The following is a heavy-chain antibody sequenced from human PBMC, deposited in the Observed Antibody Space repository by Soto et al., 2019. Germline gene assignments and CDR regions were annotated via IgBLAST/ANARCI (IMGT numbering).Heavy chain of an antibody. J-gene: IGHJ6*02. CDR2: IYYSGST. CDR3: ARQSSIGSVNPHFYYYHAMDV. Sequence: PSETLSLTCAVSGGSISSSNWWSWVRQPPGKGLEWIGYIYYSGSTNYNPSLKSRVTISVDTSKNQFSLKLSSVTAADTAVYYCARQSSIGSVNPHFYYYHAMDVWGQGTTVT. V-gene: IGHV4-4*02. D-gene: IGHD6-6*01. CDR1: GGSISSSNW.